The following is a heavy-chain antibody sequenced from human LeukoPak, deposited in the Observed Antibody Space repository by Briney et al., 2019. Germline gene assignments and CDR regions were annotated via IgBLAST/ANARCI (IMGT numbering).Heavy chain of an antibody. D-gene: IGHD4-23*01. J-gene: IGHJ4*02. CDR3: ARDHSYGGKIPLFDY. Sequence: PGRSPRLSCAASGFTFSSYGMHWVRQAPGKGLEWVAVIWYDGSNEYYADSVKGRFTISRDNSKNTLYLQMNSLRAEDTAVYYCARDHSYGGKIPLFDYWGQGTLVTVSS. V-gene: IGHV3-33*01. CDR1: GFTFSSYG. CDR2: IWYDGSNE.